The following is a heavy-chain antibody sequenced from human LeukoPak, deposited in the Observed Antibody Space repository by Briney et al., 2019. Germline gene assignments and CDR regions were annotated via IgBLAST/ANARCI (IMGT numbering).Heavy chain of an antibody. V-gene: IGHV4-39*01. CDR3: ERQSDSSGYIHT. CDR2: ISYSGRT. CDR1: GGSIISSTYY. J-gene: IGHJ4*02. Sequence: SETLTLTCTVSGGSIISSTYYWGWIRQPPGKGLEWIGSISYSGRTYYTPSLKSRVTTSVDTSKNQFSLRLSSVTAADTAVYYCERQSDSSGYIHTWGQGTLVTVSS. D-gene: IGHD3-22*01.